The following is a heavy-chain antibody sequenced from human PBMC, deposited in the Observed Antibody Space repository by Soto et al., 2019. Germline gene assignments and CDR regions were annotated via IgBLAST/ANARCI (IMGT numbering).Heavy chain of an antibody. D-gene: IGHD3-10*01. V-gene: IGHV3-7*01. CDR3: ARDTIITMVRGVIDY. Sequence: GGSLRLSCAASGFTFSSYWMSWVRQAPGKGLEWVANIKQDGSEKYYVDSVKGRFTISRDNAKNSLYLQMNSLRAEDTAVYYCARDTIITMVRGVIDYWGQGTLVTVSS. J-gene: IGHJ4*02. CDR2: IKQDGSEK. CDR1: GFTFSSYW.